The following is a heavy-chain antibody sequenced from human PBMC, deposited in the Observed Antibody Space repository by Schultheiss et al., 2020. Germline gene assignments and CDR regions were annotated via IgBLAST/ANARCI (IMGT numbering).Heavy chain of an antibody. CDR2: ISASGDTT. V-gene: IGHV3-23*01. D-gene: IGHD3-10*01. J-gene: IGHJ4*02. CDR1: GFTFSTYA. Sequence: GGSLRLSCAASGFTFSTYAMTWVRQAPGKGLEWVSAISASGDTTFYADSVKGRFTISRDDSRNTLYLQMNSLRPEDTAVYYCAKDPSAITMIRGAYYYWGQGTLVTVSS. CDR3: AKDPSAITMIRGAYYY.